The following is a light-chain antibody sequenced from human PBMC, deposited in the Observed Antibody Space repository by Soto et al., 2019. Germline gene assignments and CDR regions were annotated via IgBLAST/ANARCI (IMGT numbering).Light chain of an antibody. J-gene: IGKJ1*01. V-gene: IGKV1-39*01. CDR3: QQYTNTNNPWM. Sequence: DIQMPQSPSSISASVVDRVTITFLAIQSISRYLNWYQQTPGKAPNLLIYVASSLQSGVASRFSGSGSGTEFTLIISGLQPDDSATYYCQQYTNTNNPWMFGQGTKVDIK. CDR1: QSISRY. CDR2: VAS.